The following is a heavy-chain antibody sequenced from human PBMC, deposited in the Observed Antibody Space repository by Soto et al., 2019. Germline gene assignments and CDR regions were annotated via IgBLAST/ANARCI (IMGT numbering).Heavy chain of an antibody. CDR1: GDTIMRDSYY. V-gene: IGHV4-31*03. CDR2: IYYSGTT. Sequence: SETLSLTCTVSGDTIMRDSYYWNWIRQHPGKGLEWIGYIYYSGTTAYNPSLKNRVTISPDTSKNQFSLNLSSVTAADTAVYYCARDYGHNWFDPWGQGTLVTVS. D-gene: IGHD4-17*01. J-gene: IGHJ5*02. CDR3: ARDYGHNWFDP.